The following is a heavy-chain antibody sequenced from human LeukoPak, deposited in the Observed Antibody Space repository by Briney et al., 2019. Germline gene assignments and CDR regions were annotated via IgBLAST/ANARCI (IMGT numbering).Heavy chain of an antibody. CDR2: INPNSGGT. CDR1: GYTFTGYY. Sequence: ASVKVSCRASGYTFTGYYIHWVRQAPGQGLEWMGWINPNSGGTNYAQKFQGRVTLTRDTSISTAYMELNRLRSDDTAVYYCARGVVISGNDYWGQGTLVTVSS. V-gene: IGHV1-2*02. D-gene: IGHD3/OR15-3a*01. J-gene: IGHJ4*02. CDR3: ARGVVISGNDY.